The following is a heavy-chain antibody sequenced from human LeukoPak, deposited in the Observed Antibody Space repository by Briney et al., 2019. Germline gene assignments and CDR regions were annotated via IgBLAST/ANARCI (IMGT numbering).Heavy chain of an antibody. J-gene: IGHJ4*02. D-gene: IGHD3-22*01. Sequence: ASVKVSCKASGYTFTSYYMHWVRQAPGQGLEWMGWINPNSGGTNYAQKFQGRVTMTRDTSISTAYMELSRLRSDDTAVYYCARPMKQKYYYDSSGYYLDYWGQGTLVTVSS. CDR1: GYTFTSYY. CDR3: ARPMKQKYYYDSSGYYLDY. CDR2: INPNSGGT. V-gene: IGHV1-2*02.